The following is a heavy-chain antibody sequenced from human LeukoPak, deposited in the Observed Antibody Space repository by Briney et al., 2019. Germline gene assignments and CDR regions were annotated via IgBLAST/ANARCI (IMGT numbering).Heavy chain of an antibody. CDR1: GGSLSGYY. CDR3: ARRGRIAAAGYFDY. Sequence: SETLSLTCAVYGGSLSGYYWSWIRQPPGKGLEWIGEINHSGSTNYNPSLESRVTISVDTSKNQFSLKLSSVTAADTAVYYCARRGRIAAAGYFDYWGQGTLVTVSS. J-gene: IGHJ4*02. V-gene: IGHV4-34*01. CDR2: INHSGST. D-gene: IGHD6-13*01.